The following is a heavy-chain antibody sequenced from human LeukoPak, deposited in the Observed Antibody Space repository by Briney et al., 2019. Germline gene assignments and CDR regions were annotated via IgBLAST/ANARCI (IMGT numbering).Heavy chain of an antibody. D-gene: IGHD6-19*01. V-gene: IGHV4-59*10. CDR1: GGSFSGYY. CDR3: ARRGRQWRAYWYFDL. Sequence: SETLSLTCAVYGGSFSGYYWSWIRQPAGKGLEWIGRIYTSGSTNYNPSLKSRVTMSVDTSKNQFSLKLSSVTAADTAVYYCARRGRQWRAYWYFDLWGRGTLVTVSS. CDR2: IYTSGST. J-gene: IGHJ2*01.